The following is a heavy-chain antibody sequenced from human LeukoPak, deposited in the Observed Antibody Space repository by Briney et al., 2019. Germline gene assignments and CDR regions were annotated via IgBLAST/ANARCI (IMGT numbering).Heavy chain of an antibody. J-gene: IGHJ4*02. CDR2: INPNSGGT. Sequence: ASVKVSCKASGYTFTGYYMHWVRQAPGQGLEWMGRINPNSGGTNYAQKFQGRVTMTRDKSISPAYMGLSRLRSDATAWYYCARSVRGDYVWGSYRQGFDYWGQGTLVTVSS. D-gene: IGHD3-16*02. CDR1: GYTFTGYY. V-gene: IGHV1-2*06. CDR3: ARSVRGDYVWGSYRQGFDY.